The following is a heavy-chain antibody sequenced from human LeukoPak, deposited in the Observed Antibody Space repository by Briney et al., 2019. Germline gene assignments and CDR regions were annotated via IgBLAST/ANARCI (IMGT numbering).Heavy chain of an antibody. CDR3: AREGYSYGRRFEYFQH. V-gene: IGHV1-2*06. D-gene: IGHD5-18*01. Sequence: GASVKVSCKASGYTFTGYYMHWVRQAPGQGLEWMGRINPNSGGTNYAQKFQGRVTMTRDTSISTAYMELSRLRSDDTAVYYCAREGYSYGRRFEYFQHWAQGTLVTVSS. J-gene: IGHJ1*01. CDR2: INPNSGGT. CDR1: GYTFTGYY.